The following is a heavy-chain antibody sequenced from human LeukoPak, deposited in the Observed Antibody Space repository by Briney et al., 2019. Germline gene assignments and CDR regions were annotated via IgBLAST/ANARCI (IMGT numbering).Heavy chain of an antibody. D-gene: IGHD3-10*01. CDR1: GFTFSIYS. Sequence: HPGGSLRLSCAASGFTFSIYSMHWVRQAPDRGLEWVAVTSYDGSNHYYADSVKGRFTISRDNSKNTLYLQMNSLRAEDTAVYYCARESSPGGILWFGELLTPGGNWFDYWGQGTLVTVSS. V-gene: IGHV3-30*04. J-gene: IGHJ4*02. CDR3: ARESSPGGILWFGELLTPGGNWFDY. CDR2: TSYDGSNH.